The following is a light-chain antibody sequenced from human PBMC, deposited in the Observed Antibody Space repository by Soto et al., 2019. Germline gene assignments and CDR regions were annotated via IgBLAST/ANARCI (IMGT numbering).Light chain of an antibody. CDR1: QSVSRR. J-gene: IGKJ5*01. CDR3: QQYGGSPIT. CDR2: GAS. V-gene: IGKV3-20*01. Sequence: EVVFTPSPGTLSLSPGGRATLSCRASQSVSRRLAWYQQRPGQSPRLLISGASMRASGVPVRFIGSGSGTDFTLTITRLETEDFAVYYCQQYGGSPITVGIGTRLEIK.